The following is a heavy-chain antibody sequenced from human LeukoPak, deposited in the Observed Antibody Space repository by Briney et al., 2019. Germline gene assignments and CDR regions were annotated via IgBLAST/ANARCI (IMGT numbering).Heavy chain of an antibody. CDR1: GDSINNYY. D-gene: IGHD5-18*01. CDR2: IYYSGST. V-gene: IGHV4-59*12. Sequence: SETLSLTCTVSGDSINNYYWNWIRQPPGKGLEWIGFIYYSGSTNYNPSLRSRVTISVDTSKNQFSLKLSSVTAADTAVYYCARMRLLNFYYYYGMDVWGQGTTVTVSS. J-gene: IGHJ6*02. CDR3: ARMRLLNFYYYYGMDV.